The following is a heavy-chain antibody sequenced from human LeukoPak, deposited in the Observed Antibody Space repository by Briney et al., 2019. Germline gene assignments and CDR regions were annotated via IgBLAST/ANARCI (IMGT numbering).Heavy chain of an antibody. CDR2: IYHSGST. D-gene: IGHD1-26*01. V-gene: IGHV4-38-2*02. Sequence: SETLSLTCTVSGYSISSGYYWGWIRQPPGKGLEWIGSIYHSGSTYYNPSLKSRVTISVDTSKNQFSLKLTSVTAADTAVYYCARVLLWLEDGVEATWSWFDPWGQGTLVTVSS. J-gene: IGHJ5*02. CDR1: GYSISSGYY. CDR3: ARVLLWLEDGVEATWSWFDP.